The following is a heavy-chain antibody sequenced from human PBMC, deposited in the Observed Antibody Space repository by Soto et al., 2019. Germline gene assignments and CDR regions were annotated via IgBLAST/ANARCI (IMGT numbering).Heavy chain of an antibody. Sequence: QVQLVESGGGLVKPGGSLRLSCAASGFTFSDYYMSWIRQAPGKGLEWVSYISSSGSNIYYADSVKGRFTISRDNAKNSLYLQMNSLRAEDTAVYYCARDRACTNGVCYRLDYFDYWGQGTLVTVFS. CDR2: ISSSGSNI. J-gene: IGHJ4*02. D-gene: IGHD2-8*01. CDR1: GFTFSDYY. V-gene: IGHV3-11*01. CDR3: ARDRACTNGVCYRLDYFDY.